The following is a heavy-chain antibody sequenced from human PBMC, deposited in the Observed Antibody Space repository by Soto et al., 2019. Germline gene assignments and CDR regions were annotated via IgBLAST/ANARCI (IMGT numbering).Heavy chain of an antibody. V-gene: IGHV4-4*07. CDR2: MYTSGST. D-gene: IGHD4-4*01. Sequence: SVTLSLTCIVSGSSISISSWSCIRHPAGKGLEWNGRMYTSGSTNYNPSLKGRGTMSVDRSKNHFSLELSSVSAADRAVYYSQTSHSNNEWDFDNW. J-gene: IGHJ4*01. CDR1: GSSISISS. CDR3: QTSHSNNEWDFDN.